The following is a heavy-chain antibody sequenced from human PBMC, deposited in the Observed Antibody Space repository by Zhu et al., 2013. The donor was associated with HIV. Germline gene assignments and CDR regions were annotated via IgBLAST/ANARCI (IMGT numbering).Heavy chain of an antibody. Sequence: QVQLQESGPGLVKPSETLSLTCTVSGGSISSSSYYWGWIRQPPGKGLEWIGSIYYSGSTYYNPSLKSRVTISVDTSKNQFSLKLSSVTAADTAVYYCARGAEGYPFDYWGQGTLVTVSS. J-gene: IGHJ4*02. V-gene: IGHV4-39*07. CDR2: IYYSGST. CDR3: ARGAEGYPFDY. D-gene: IGHD5-12*01. CDR1: GGSISSSSYY.